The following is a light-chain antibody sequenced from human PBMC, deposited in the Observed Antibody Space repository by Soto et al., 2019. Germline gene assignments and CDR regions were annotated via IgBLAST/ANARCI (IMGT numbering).Light chain of an antibody. V-gene: IGLV1-40*01. CDR2: GNT. J-gene: IGLJ1*01. CDR1: SSNIGADYD. CDR3: QSYDCSLSGYV. Sequence: QSVLTQPPSVSGAPGQRVTISCAGSSSNIGADYDVHWYQQLPGTAPKLLIYGNTNRPSGVPDRFSGSKSGTSASLAITGLQAEDEADYYCQSYDCSLSGYVFGTGTKLTVL.